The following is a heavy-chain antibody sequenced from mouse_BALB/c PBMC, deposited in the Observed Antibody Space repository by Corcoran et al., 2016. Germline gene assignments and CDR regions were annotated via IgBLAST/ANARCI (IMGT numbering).Heavy chain of an antibody. J-gene: IGHJ3*01. CDR2: INTYTGEP. CDR1: GYTFTNYG. Sequence: QIQLVQSGPELKKPGETVKISCKASGYTFTNYGMNWVKQAPGKGLKWMGWINTYTGEPTYADDFKGRFAFSSETSASTAYLQINNLKNEGTATYFCAKSDDAWFAYWGQGTLVTVSA. V-gene: IGHV9-3-1*01. CDR3: AKSDDAWFAY. D-gene: IGHD2-12*01.